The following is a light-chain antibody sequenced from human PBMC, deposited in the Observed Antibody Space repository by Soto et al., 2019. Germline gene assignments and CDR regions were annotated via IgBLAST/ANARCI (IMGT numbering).Light chain of an antibody. CDR2: GAS. CDR1: QSVIYN. V-gene: IGKV3-15*01. J-gene: IGKJ1*01. CDR3: HQYFKWRT. Sequence: EVVMTQSPSTLSVSLGERVSLSCRASQSVIYNLAWYQQRPGQAPRVLIYGASTRAPGIPARFSGSGSDTEFTLTISSLQAEDSAVYYCHQYFKWRTFGQGTRV.